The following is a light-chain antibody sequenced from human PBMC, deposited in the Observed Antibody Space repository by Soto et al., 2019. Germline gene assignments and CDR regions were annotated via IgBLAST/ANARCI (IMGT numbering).Light chain of an antibody. CDR3: QQYNSYSRT. CDR2: DAS. V-gene: IGKV1-5*01. CDR1: QSISSW. Sequence: DIQMTQSPSTLSASLGDRVPITCRASQSISSWLEWYQQKPGKAPKLLIYDASSLESGVPSRFRGSGSGTEFTLTISSLQPDDFETYYCQQYNSYSRTFGQGTKLDIK. J-gene: IGKJ1*01.